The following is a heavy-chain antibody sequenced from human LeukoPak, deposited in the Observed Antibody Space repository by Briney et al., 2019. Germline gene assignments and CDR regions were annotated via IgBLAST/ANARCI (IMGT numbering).Heavy chain of an antibody. J-gene: IGHJ4*02. D-gene: IGHD4-11*01. CDR1: GDSMSGSTYY. Sequence: SETLSLTCSVSGDSMSGSTYYWAWIRQPPGEGLEWVGSGYYRGTNYYNPSLKSRATVTLDSRNQFSLRLTSVTAADTAVYYCGRLGIHKPYSLDYWGQGTLVTVSS. CDR3: GRLGIHKPYSLDY. V-gene: IGHV4-39*01. CDR2: GYYRGTN.